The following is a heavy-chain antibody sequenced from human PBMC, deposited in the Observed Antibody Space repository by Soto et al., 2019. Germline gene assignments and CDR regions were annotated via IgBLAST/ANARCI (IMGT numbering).Heavy chain of an antibody. CDR3: ASDWGYDGSGATYYGMDD. Sequence: QVQLQESGPGLVKPSETLSLTCTVSGGSISSYYWSWIRQPPGKGLEGIGYIYYSRSTNYNPSLQNRVTISEDTSQNQMSLKLGSVTAAASAVYYCASDWGYDGSGATYYGMDDWGQGTTVTVSS. D-gene: IGHD3-22*01. J-gene: IGHJ6*02. CDR2: IYYSRST. CDR1: GGSISSYY. V-gene: IGHV4-59*01.